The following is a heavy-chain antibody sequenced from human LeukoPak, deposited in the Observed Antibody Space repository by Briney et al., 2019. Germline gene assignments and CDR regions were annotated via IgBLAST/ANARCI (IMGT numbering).Heavy chain of an antibody. Sequence: ASVKVSCKVSGYTFTGYYMHWVRQAPGQGLEWMGWINPNSGGTNYAQKFQGRVTMTRDTSISTAYMELSRLRSDDTAVYYCGRGGGSGSHFDYWGQGTLVTVSS. CDR2: INPNSGGT. D-gene: IGHD3-10*01. CDR3: GRGGGSGSHFDY. V-gene: IGHV1-2*02. J-gene: IGHJ4*02. CDR1: GYTFTGYY.